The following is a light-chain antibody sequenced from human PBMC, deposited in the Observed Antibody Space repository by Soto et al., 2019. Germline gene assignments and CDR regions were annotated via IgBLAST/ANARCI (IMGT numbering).Light chain of an antibody. CDR1: QSVTSN. V-gene: IGKV3-15*01. Sequence: EIVLTQSPGTLSLSPGERATLSCGASQSVTSNYLAWYQQKPGQAPRLLIFGASIRATGIPARFSGSGSGTEFTLTISGLQSEDFGVYYCQQYKDWRTFGQGTKVDIK. CDR2: GAS. J-gene: IGKJ1*01. CDR3: QQYKDWRT.